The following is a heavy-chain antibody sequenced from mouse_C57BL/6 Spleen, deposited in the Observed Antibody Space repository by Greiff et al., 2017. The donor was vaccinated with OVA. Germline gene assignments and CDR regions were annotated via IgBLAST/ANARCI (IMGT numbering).Heavy chain of an antibody. D-gene: IGHD1-1*01. CDR1: GFSLSTSGMG. CDR2: IYWDDDK. Sequence: QVTLKESGPGILQSSQTLSLTCSFSGFSLSTSGMGVSWIRQPSGKGLEWLAHIYWDDDKRYTPSLKRRRTISKDTSRNQVFLKITSVDTADTATYYCARIYYYGSSPGYFDVWGTGTTVTVSS. J-gene: IGHJ1*03. CDR3: ARIYYYGSSPGYFDV. V-gene: IGHV8-12*01.